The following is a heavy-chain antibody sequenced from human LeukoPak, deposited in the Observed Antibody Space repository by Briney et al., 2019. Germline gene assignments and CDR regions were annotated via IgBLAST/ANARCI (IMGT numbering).Heavy chain of an antibody. CDR1: GGSISSSNW. D-gene: IGHD6-13*01. CDR3: ARDAFGYSSSWYEVDY. CDR2: IYHSGST. Sequence: SETLSLTCAASGGSISSSNWWSWVRQPPGKGLEWIGEIYHSGSTNYNPSLKSRVTISVDKSKNQFSLKLSSVTAVDTAVYYCARDAFGYSSSWYEVDYWGQGTLVTVSS. J-gene: IGHJ4*02. V-gene: IGHV4-4*02.